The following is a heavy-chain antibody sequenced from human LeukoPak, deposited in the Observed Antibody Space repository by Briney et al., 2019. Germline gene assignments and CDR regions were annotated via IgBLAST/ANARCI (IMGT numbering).Heavy chain of an antibody. Sequence: SETLSLTCTVSGGSISSYYWSWIRQPPGKGLEWIGYIYYSGSTNYNPSLKSRLTISVDTSKNQFSLKLSSVTAADTAVYYCASQGLVGAAPFHIWGQGTMVTVSS. CDR1: GGSISSYY. CDR3: ASQGLVGAAPFHI. D-gene: IGHD1-26*01. J-gene: IGHJ3*02. V-gene: IGHV4-59*01. CDR2: IYYSGST.